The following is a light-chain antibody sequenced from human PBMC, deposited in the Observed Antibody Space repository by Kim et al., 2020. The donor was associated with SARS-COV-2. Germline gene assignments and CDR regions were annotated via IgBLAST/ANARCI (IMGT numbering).Light chain of an antibody. V-gene: IGKV1-33*01. CDR3: QQYDNLPVT. J-gene: IGKJ4*01. CDR1: QDISKF. Sequence: DIQMTQSPSSLSASVGDRVTITCQASQDISKFLNWFQQKPGKAPKLLIYDASNLETGVPSRFSGSGSATDFTFTINSLQPEDIATYYCQQYDNLPVTLGGGTKVDIK. CDR2: DAS.